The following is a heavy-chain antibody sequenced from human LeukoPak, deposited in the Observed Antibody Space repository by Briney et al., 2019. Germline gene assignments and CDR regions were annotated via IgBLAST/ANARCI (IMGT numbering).Heavy chain of an antibody. CDR1: GYTFSSYG. D-gene: IGHD3-9*01. Sequence: ASVKVSCKASGYTFSSYGISWVRQAPGQGLEWMGWVSGDNDDTNYAQKFKGRLTVTTDTSTSTAYMELRSLRSDDTAVYYCARDWEILTGIDCFDPWGQGTVVIVSS. J-gene: IGHJ5*02. CDR3: ARDWEILTGIDCFDP. V-gene: IGHV1-18*01. CDR2: VSGDNDDT.